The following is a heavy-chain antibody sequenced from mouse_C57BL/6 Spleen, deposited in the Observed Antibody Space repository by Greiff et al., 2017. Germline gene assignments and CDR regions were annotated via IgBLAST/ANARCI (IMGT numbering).Heavy chain of an antibody. D-gene: IGHD1-1*01. CDR2: IYPRSGNT. CDR3: ARDYYGSSYDYFDV. CDR1: GYTFTSYG. J-gene: IGHJ1*03. V-gene: IGHV1-81*01. Sequence: QVQLKQSGAELARPGASVKLSCKASGYTFTSYGISWVKQRTGQGLEWIGEIYPRSGNTYYNEKFKGKATLTADKSSSTAYMELRSLTSEDSAVYVCARDYYGSSYDYFDVWGTGTTVTVAS.